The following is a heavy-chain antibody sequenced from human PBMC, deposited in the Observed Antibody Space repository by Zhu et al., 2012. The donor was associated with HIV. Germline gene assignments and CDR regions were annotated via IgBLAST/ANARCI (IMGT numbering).Heavy chain of an antibody. V-gene: IGHV4-38-2*01. CDR3: ARGQDVSYCGSDCYSNWFDP. CDR1: GYSISSGYY. Sequence: QVQLQESGPGLVKPSETLSLTCAVSGYSISSGYYWGWIRQPPGKGLEWIASIYHSGNTFYNPSLKSRVTMSVDASENQFSLKLSSVTAADTAVYYCARGQDVSYCGSDCYSNWFDPWGQGAWSPSP. CDR2: IYHSGNT. J-gene: IGHJ5*02. D-gene: IGHD2-21*02.